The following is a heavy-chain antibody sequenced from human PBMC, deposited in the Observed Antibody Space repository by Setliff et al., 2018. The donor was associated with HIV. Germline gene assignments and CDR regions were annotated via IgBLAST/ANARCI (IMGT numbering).Heavy chain of an antibody. Sequence: PSETLSLTCAVYGGSFSGYYWSWIRQPPGKGLEWIGEINHSGSTNYNPSLKSRVTISVDTSKNQFSLKLTSVTAADTAVYYCARVVPPARADYWGQGTLVTVSS. D-gene: IGHD2-2*01. J-gene: IGHJ4*02. V-gene: IGHV4-34*01. CDR2: INHSGST. CDR3: ARVVPPARADY. CDR1: GGSFSGYY.